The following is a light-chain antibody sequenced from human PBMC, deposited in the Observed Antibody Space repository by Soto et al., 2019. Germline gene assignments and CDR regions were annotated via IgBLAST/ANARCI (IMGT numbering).Light chain of an antibody. Sequence: QSVLTQPPSASGTPGQRVTISCSTSSSNLGDNTVHWYQHVPGTAPKLLIYSYDQRPSGVPDRFCGSKSGTSASLAISGLQSEDEADYYCAAWDASLDGYVFGTGTKLTVL. CDR1: SSNLGDNT. V-gene: IGLV1-44*01. J-gene: IGLJ1*01. CDR3: AAWDASLDGYV. CDR2: SYD.